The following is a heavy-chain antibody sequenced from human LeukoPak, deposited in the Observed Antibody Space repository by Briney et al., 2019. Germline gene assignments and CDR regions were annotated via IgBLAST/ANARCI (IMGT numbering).Heavy chain of an antibody. V-gene: IGHV3-48*01. J-gene: IGHJ4*02. CDR3: ARDPTPYYYGSGSYKDY. Sequence: PGGSLRLSCAASGFSFSSYGMNWVRQAPGKGLEWVSYISSSSSTIYYADSVKGRFTISRDNAKNSLYLQMNSLRAEDTAVYYCARDPTPYYYGSGSYKDYWGQGTLVTVSS. CDR1: GFSFSSYG. CDR2: ISSSSSTI. D-gene: IGHD3-10*01.